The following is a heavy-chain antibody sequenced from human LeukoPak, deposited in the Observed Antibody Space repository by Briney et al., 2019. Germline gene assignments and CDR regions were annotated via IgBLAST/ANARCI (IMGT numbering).Heavy chain of an antibody. D-gene: IGHD6-13*01. CDR2: IYYSGSA. CDR1: GGSISSSSYY. Sequence: PSETLSLTCTVSGGSISSSSYYWGWIRQPPGKGLEWIGSIYYSGSAYYNPSLKSRVTISVDTSKNQFSQKLSSVTAADAAVYYCARDEQIAGYSSSSLDSRGQGTLVTVSS. V-gene: IGHV4-39*07. J-gene: IGHJ4*02. CDR3: ARDEQIAGYSSSSLDS.